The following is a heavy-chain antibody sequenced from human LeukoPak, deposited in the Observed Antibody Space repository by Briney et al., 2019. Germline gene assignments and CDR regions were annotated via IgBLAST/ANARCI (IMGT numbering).Heavy chain of an antibody. V-gene: IGHV3-23*01. Sequence: GGSLRLSCEASGFPFSTYAMNWVRQAPGKGLEWVSAVTGSGADSYYADSVKGRFTVSRDNSKNTLYLQMNSLRAEDTAVYYCARGIQIVVVPAAIDYWGQGTLVTVSS. CDR2: VTGSGADS. CDR1: GFPFSTYA. CDR3: ARGIQIVVVPAAIDY. J-gene: IGHJ4*02. D-gene: IGHD2-2*02.